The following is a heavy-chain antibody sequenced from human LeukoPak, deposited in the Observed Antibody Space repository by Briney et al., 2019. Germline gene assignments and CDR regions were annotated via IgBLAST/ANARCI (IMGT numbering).Heavy chain of an antibody. CDR3: AREPRPSYYYGSGSYWSLDY. J-gene: IGHJ4*02. D-gene: IGHD3-10*01. V-gene: IGHV1-2*02. CDR1: GYTFTGYY. CDR2: INPNSGGT. Sequence: EASVKVSCKASGYTFTGYYMHWVRQAPGQGLEWMGWINPNSGGTNYAQKFQGRVTMTRDTSISTAYMELSRLRSDDTAVYYCAREPRPSYYYGSGSYWSLDYWGQGTLVTVSS.